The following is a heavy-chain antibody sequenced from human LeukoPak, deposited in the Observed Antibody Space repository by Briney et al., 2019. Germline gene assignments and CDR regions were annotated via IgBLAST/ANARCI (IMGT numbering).Heavy chain of an antibody. J-gene: IGHJ4*02. Sequence: ASVKVSCKASGYTFADYYMHWVRQAPGQGLEWMGWINPNSGGTNYAQKFQGRVTMTRDTSISTAYMELSRLRSDDTAVYYCARAYSSGWYHYWGQGTLVTVSS. CDR1: GYTFADYY. V-gene: IGHV1-2*02. CDR2: INPNSGGT. CDR3: ARAYSSGWYHY. D-gene: IGHD6-19*01.